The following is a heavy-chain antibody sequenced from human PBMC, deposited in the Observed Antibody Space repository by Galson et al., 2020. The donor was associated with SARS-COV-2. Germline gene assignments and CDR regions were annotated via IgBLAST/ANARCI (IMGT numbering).Heavy chain of an antibody. V-gene: IGHV1-18*01. CDR1: GYTYSTHA. J-gene: IGHJ6*03. D-gene: IGHD3-22*01. Sequence: ASVKVSCTASGYTYSTHAISWVRQAPGQGLEWMGWISGHNGKTDYAQDFQGRLTMTTDTFTGTAYMQLRSLTVDDTAVYYCARLPPDTSRDSSVTPYFFYYMDVWGKGTTVTVSS. CDR2: ISGHNGKT. CDR3: ARLPPDTSRDSSVTPYFFYYMDV.